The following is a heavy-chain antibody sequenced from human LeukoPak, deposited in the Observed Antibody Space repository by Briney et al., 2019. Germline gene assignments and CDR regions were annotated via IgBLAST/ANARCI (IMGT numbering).Heavy chain of an antibody. J-gene: IGHJ4*02. CDR3: AKDRVYGDCYFDY. Sequence: GGSLRLSCAASGFTFSSYAMSWVRQAPGKGLEGVSAISGSGGSTSYADSVKGRFTISRDNSKNTLYLQMNSLRAEDTAVYYCAKDRVYGDCYFDYWGQGTLVTVSS. CDR1: GFTFSSYA. V-gene: IGHV3-23*01. D-gene: IGHD4-17*01. CDR2: ISGSGGST.